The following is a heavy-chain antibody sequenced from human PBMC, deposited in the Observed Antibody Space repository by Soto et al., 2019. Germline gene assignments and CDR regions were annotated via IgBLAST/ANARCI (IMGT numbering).Heavy chain of an antibody. CDR3: ARDPNDSSAYYHHYYYGMDV. CDR1: GYTFTSYG. CDR2: INAGNGNT. J-gene: IGHJ6*02. Sequence: GASVKISCKASGYTFTSYGIRWARQALGQRLAWTGWINAGNGNTKYSEKFQGRVTITRDTSASTAYLELSSLRPEDTAVYYCARDPNDSSAYYHHYYYGMDVWGQGTTVTVSS. V-gene: IGHV1-3*01. D-gene: IGHD3-22*01.